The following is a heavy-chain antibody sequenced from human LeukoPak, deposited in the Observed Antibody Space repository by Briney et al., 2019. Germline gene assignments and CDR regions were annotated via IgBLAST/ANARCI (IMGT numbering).Heavy chain of an antibody. CDR1: GESIRFSNYY. CDR3: ANSSLLAAAGTCWY. V-gene: IGHV4-61*02. D-gene: IGHD6-13*01. J-gene: IGHJ4*02. Sequence: SETLSLTCTVSGESIRFSNYYWSWIRQPAGRGLEWIGRIYSSGSTTNYNPSLESRVTISVDTSKNQFSLKLSSVTAADTAVYYCANSSLLAAAGTCWYWGQGTLVTVSS. CDR2: IYSSGST.